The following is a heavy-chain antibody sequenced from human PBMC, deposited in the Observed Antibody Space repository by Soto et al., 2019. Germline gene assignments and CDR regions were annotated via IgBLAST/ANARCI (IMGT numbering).Heavy chain of an antibody. CDR2: ISGSGGST. CDR1: GFNFSSYA. Sequence: EVQLLESGGGLVQPGGSLRLSCAASGFNFSSYAMSWVRQAPGKGLEWVSAISGSGGSTYYADSVKGRFTISRDNSKNTLYLQMNSLRAEDTAVYYCAKDRIPEHDYGDYYDYWGQGTLVTVSS. V-gene: IGHV3-23*01. D-gene: IGHD4-17*01. CDR3: AKDRIPEHDYGDYYDY. J-gene: IGHJ4*02.